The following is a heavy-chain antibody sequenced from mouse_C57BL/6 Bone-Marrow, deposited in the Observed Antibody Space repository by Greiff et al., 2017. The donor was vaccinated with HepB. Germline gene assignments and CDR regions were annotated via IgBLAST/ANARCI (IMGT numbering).Heavy chain of an antibody. Sequence: EVKLEESGGDLVKPGGSLKLSCAASGFTFSSYGMSWVRQTPDKRLEWVATISSGGSYTYYPDSVKGRFTISRDNAKNTLYLQMSSLKSEDTAMYYWARQSITTVVVFDYWGQGNTLTVSS. CDR1: GFTFSSYG. CDR3: ARQSITTVVVFDY. V-gene: IGHV5-6*02. J-gene: IGHJ2*01. CDR2: ISSGGSYT. D-gene: IGHD1-1*01.